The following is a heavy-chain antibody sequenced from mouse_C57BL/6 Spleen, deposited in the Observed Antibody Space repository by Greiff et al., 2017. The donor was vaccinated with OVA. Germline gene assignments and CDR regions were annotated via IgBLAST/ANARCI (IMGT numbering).Heavy chain of an antibody. V-gene: IGHV1-81*01. CDR3: ARSDYGYDDWFAY. Sequence: QVQLQQSGAELARPGASVKLSCKASGYTFTSYGISWVKQRTGQGLEWIGEIYPRSGNTYYNEKFKGKATLTADKSSSTAYMELRSLTSEDSAVYFCARSDYGYDDWFAYWGQGTLVTVSA. J-gene: IGHJ3*01. D-gene: IGHD2-2*01. CDR1: GYTFTSYG. CDR2: IYPRSGNT.